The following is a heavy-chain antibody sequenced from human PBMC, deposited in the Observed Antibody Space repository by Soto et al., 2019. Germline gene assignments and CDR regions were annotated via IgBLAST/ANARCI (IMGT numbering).Heavy chain of an antibody. V-gene: IGHV3-66*01. CDR3: ARDLGNWNDKGWFDS. D-gene: IGHD1-20*01. Sequence: EVQLEETGEGVAQPGGSLRLSCAVSGITVSRNYMSWVRQAPGKGLEWVSLIYSGGSTFYADSVKGRFSISRDNSKNTLYLQMNSLRAEDTAVYYCARDLGNWNDKGWFDSWGQGTLVTVSS. J-gene: IGHJ5*01. CDR1: GITVSRNY. CDR2: IYSGGST.